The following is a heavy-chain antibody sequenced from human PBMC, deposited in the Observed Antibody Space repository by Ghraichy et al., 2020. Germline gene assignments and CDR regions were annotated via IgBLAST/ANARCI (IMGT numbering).Heavy chain of an antibody. CDR3: ARHGVRGSRGPDY. V-gene: IGHV4-39*07. J-gene: IGHJ4*02. Sequence: SETLSLTCTVSGAAISSSGFSWGWIRQPPGKGLECIGTVYHSGNTYYNPSLKSRVSISVDTSKNQFSLKLNSVTAADTAVYYCARHGVRGSRGPDYWGQGTLVTVSS. D-gene: IGHD3-10*01. CDR1: GAAISSSGFS. CDR2: VYHSGNT.